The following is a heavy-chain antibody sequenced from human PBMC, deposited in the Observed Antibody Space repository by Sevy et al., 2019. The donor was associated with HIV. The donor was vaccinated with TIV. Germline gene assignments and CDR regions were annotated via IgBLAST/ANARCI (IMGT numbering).Heavy chain of an antibody. CDR2: IYYNGHI. V-gene: IGHV4-59*08. D-gene: IGHD1-26*01. CDR3: AGENAWGRGYS. Sequence: SETLSLTCTVSGGSITILYWNWLRQPPGKGLEWIANIYYNGHINYNPSLKARVPLSLDTSKNQFSLRLSSVTAADTAMYYCAGENAWGRGYSWGQGTLVTVSS. CDR1: GGSITILY. J-gene: IGHJ4*02.